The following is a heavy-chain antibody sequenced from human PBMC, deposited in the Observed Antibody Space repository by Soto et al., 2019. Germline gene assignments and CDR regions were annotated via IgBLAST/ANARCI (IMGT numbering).Heavy chain of an antibody. V-gene: IGHV3-23*01. CDR3: ATRRNCSSTSCVFDY. CDR1: GFTFSSYA. J-gene: IGHJ4*02. CDR2: ISGRGGST. D-gene: IGHD2-2*01. Sequence: GGSLRLSCAASGFTFSSYAMSWVRQAPGKGLEWVSGISGRGGSTYYADSGKGRFTISRDNSKNTLYLQMNNLGAEDTAVYYCATRRNCSSTSCVFDYWGQGTLVTVSS.